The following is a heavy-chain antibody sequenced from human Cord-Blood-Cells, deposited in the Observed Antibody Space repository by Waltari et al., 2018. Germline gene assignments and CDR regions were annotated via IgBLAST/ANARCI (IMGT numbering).Heavy chain of an antibody. D-gene: IGHD1-26*01. CDR3: ARTVYSGSSFDY. CDR1: GGSFSGYY. CDR2: INHSGST. J-gene: IGHJ4*02. Sequence: QVQLQQWGAGLLKPSETLSITCAAYGGSFSGYYWCWIRQPPGKGLEWIGEINHSGSTNYNPSLKSRVTISVDTSKNQFSLKLSSVTAADTAVYYCARTVYSGSSFDYWGQGTLVTVSS. V-gene: IGHV4-34*01.